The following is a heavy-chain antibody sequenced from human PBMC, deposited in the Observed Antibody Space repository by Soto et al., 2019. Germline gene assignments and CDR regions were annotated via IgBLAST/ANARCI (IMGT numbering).Heavy chain of an antibody. J-gene: IGHJ6*02. CDR2: ISYDGSHK. D-gene: IGHD6-6*01. CDR1: GFTFSSYA. Sequence: GGSLRLSCTASGFTFSSYAIHWVRQAPGKGLEWVAVISYDGSHKYYADAVKGRFTISRDNSKNTLYLQMTSLRAEDTAVYYCARDLRKREESSVRNMDVWGQGTTVTVSS. V-gene: IGHV3-30-3*01. CDR3: ARDLRKREESSVRNMDV.